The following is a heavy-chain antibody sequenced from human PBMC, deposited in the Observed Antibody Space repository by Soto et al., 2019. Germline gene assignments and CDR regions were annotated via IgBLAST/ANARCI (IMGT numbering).Heavy chain of an antibody. CDR2: IIPVLTIT. CDR3: ARLRYFGADCYKNYYFGMDV. CDR1: GGSFSSYT. J-gene: IGHJ6*02. D-gene: IGHD2-21*02. V-gene: IGHV1-69*02. Sequence: QAQLVQSGAEVKKPGSSVRLSCSTAGGSFSSYTLNWVRQSPGQVLEWLGRIIPVLTITDYAQKFRGRLAITAGKSSNTAYMELTSVRSDDTAVYYCARLRYFGADCYKNYYFGMDVWGQGTTVTVAS.